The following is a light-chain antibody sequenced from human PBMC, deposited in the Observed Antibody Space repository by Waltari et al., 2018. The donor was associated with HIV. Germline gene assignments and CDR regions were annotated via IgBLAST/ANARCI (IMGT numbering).Light chain of an antibody. Sequence: SYVLTQPPSVSVDPGETARITWGGTNIGSKSVQWYQQKPGQAPVLVLYDSNDRPAGLPERVSVSSSGNTATLTLSMVEAGDEADYYCQVWDTTTDQWVFGGGTELAVL. V-gene: IGLV3-21*02. CDR1: NIGSKS. J-gene: IGLJ3*02. CDR3: QVWDTTTDQWV. CDR2: DSN.